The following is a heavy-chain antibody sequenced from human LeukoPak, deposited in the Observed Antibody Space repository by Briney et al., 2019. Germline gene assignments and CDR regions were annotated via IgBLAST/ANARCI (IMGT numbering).Heavy chain of an antibody. CDR2: INHSGST. CDR3: ARGGQKGKPNWFDP. J-gene: IGHJ5*02. CDR1: GGSISSSSYY. D-gene: IGHD1-14*01. Sequence: SETLSLTCTVSGGSISSSSYYWGWIRQPPGKGLEWIGKINHSGSTNYNPSLKSRVTISVDTSKNQFSLKLSSVTAADTAVYYCARGGQKGKPNWFDPWGQGTLVTVSS. V-gene: IGHV4-39*07.